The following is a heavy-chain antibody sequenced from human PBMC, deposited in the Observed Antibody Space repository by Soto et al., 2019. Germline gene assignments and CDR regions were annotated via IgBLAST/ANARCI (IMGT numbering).Heavy chain of an antibody. CDR3: TSHTAMEMYYFDY. D-gene: IGHD5-18*01. CDR2: IKSKTDGETT. J-gene: IGHJ4*02. Sequence: GGSLRLSCAASGFTFNKASMNWVRQAPGKGLEWVGRIKSKTDGETTDYAAPVKGRFTISRDDSKNTLFVQIDSLRAEDTAAYYCTSHTAMEMYYFDYWGQGTLVTVSS. CDR1: GFTFNKAS. V-gene: IGHV3-15*07.